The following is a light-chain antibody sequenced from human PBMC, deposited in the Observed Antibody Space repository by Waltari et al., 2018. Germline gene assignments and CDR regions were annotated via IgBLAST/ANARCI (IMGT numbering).Light chain of an antibody. CDR2: EVS. Sequence: QSALTQPPSVSGSPGQSVTISCTGSNNDVGAYYRVSWYQQSPGTAPKVVIYEVSNRPSGVPDRFSGSKSGNTASLTISGLQAEDEADYYCASYTPSSALVFGGGTKVTVL. V-gene: IGLV2-18*02. J-gene: IGLJ2*01. CDR3: ASYTPSSALV. CDR1: NNDVGAYYR.